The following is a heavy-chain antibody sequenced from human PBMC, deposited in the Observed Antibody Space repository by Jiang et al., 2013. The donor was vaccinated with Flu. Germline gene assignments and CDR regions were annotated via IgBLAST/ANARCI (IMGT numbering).Heavy chain of an antibody. D-gene: IGHD7-27*01. V-gene: IGHV1-69*04. CDR3: ARGMTTGDSWSFDL. CDR2: IIPIFGIV. Sequence: SGAEVKKPGSSVNVSCKASGDTFSSNTISWVRQAPGQGLEWMGRIIPIFGIVNYAPKFQGRVTITADKSTSTAYMQLSSLRSEDTAVYYCARGMTTGDSWSFDLWGRGTLLTVSS. J-gene: IGHJ2*01. CDR1: GDTFSSNT.